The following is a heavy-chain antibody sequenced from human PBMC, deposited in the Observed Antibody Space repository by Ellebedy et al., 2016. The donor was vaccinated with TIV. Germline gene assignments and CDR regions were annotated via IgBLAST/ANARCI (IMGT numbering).Heavy chain of an antibody. CDR3: ARDQVAAALLAHYYYYYGMDV. V-gene: IGHV3-7*01. CDR1: GFTFSSYW. D-gene: IGHD6-19*01. CDR2: IKQDGSEK. Sequence: GGSLRLSXAASGFTFSSYWMSWVRQAPGKGLEWVANIKQDGSEKYYVDSVKGRFTISRDNAKNSLYLQMNSLRAEDTAVYYCARDQVAAALLAHYYYYYGMDVWGQGTTVTVSS. J-gene: IGHJ6*02.